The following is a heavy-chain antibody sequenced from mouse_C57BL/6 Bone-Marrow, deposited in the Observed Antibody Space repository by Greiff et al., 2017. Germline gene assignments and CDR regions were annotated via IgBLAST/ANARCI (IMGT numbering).Heavy chain of an antibody. J-gene: IGHJ3*01. Sequence: FQLQQSGPELVKPGASVKLPCKASGYTFTAYTLAWVKQSHGRSLEWIGYINPNNGGTFYNQKFKGKATLTVDKSSSTAYMELRSLTSEDTAVYYCARSRYYGPWFAYWGQGTLVTVSA. CDR2: INPNNGGT. V-gene: IGHV1-18*01. CDR1: GYTFTAYT. CDR3: ARSRYYGPWFAY. D-gene: IGHD1-2*01.